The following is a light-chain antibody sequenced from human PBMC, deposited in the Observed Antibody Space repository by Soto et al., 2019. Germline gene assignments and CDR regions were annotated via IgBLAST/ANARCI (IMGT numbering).Light chain of an antibody. CDR2: EDS. J-gene: IGLJ2*01. CDR1: KLGEKY. V-gene: IGLV3-1*01. Sequence: SYELTQPPSVSVSPGQTASITCSGDKLGEKYACWYQQKPGQSPVLVIYEDSKRPSGIPERFSGSNSGNTATLTISGTQAMDEADYYCQAWDSSTVVFGGGNKVTVL. CDR3: QAWDSSTVV.